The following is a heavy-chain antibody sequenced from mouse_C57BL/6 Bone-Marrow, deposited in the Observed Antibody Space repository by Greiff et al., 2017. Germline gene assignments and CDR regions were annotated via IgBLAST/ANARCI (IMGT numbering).Heavy chain of an antibody. CDR2: INPGSGGT. Sequence: VQLQQSGAELVRPGTSVKVSCKASGYAFTNYLIEWVKQRPGQGLEWIGVINPGSGGTNYNEKFKGKATLTADKSSSTAYMQLSSLTSEDSAVYFCARFYGDYGRGAMDYWGQGTAVTVSS. CDR3: ARFYGDYGRGAMDY. D-gene: IGHD2-13*01. CDR1: GYAFTNYL. V-gene: IGHV1-54*01. J-gene: IGHJ4*01.